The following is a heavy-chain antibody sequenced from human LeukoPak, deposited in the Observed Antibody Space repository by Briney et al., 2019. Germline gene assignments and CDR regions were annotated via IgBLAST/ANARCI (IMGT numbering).Heavy chain of an antibody. CDR3: ARANSGYYDFWSGYSLLDYMDV. Sequence: GGSLRLSCAASGFTFSDYTMNWVRRAPGKGLEWVSSISSSSTYIYYADSVEGRFTISRDNAKNSLYLQMNSLRAEDTAVYYCARANSGYYDFWSGYSLLDYMDVWGKGTTVTVSS. D-gene: IGHD3-3*01. CDR2: ISSSSTYI. J-gene: IGHJ6*03. CDR1: GFTFSDYT. V-gene: IGHV3-21*01.